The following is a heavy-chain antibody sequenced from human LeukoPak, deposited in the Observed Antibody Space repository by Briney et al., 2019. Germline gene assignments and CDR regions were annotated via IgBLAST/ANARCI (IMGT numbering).Heavy chain of an antibody. CDR1: GGSISRGLYS. V-gene: IGHV4-61*02. CDR2: ILDTGTT. Sequence: PSQTLSLTCTVSGGSISRGLYSWSWLRQPAGKGPEWIGGILDTGTTNYNPSLRSRVTISVDTSKNQFSLKLSSVTAADTAVYYCARVTGYYYDSSGQAGFDYWGQGTLVTVSS. CDR3: ARVTGYYYDSSGQAGFDY. J-gene: IGHJ4*02. D-gene: IGHD3-22*01.